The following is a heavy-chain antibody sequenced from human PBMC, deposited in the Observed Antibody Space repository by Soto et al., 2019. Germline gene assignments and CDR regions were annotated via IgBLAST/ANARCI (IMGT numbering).Heavy chain of an antibody. V-gene: IGHV3-23*01. Sequence: GGSLRLSCAASGFTFSSYAMSWVRQAPGKGLEWVSAISGSGGSTYYADSVKGRFTISRDNSKNTLYLQMNSLRAEDTAVYYCAKDLGGDIVLMVYAIDSGINAFDIWGQGTMVTVSS. CDR3: AKDLGGDIVLMVYAIDSGINAFDI. CDR1: GFTFSSYA. CDR2: ISGSGGST. J-gene: IGHJ3*02. D-gene: IGHD2-8*01.